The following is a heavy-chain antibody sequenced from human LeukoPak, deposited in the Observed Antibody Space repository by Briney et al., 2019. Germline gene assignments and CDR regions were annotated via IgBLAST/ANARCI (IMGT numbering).Heavy chain of an antibody. J-gene: IGHJ3*02. D-gene: IGHD3-22*01. CDR1: GFTFSSYW. CDR2: ISYDGSNK. Sequence: PGGSLRLSCVASGFTFSSYWMCWVRQAPGKGLEWVAVISYDGSNKYYADSVKGRFTISRDNSKNTLYLQMNSLRAEDTAVYYCAKGGFTVIVVAPDAFDIWGQGTMVTVSS. CDR3: AKGGFTVIVVAPDAFDI. V-gene: IGHV3-30*18.